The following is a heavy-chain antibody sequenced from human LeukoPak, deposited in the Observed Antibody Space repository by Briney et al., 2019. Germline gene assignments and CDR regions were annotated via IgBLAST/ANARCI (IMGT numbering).Heavy chain of an antibody. D-gene: IGHD7-27*01. CDR1: GFTFSDYY. J-gene: IGHJ4*02. CDR3: GTGDPRFDY. V-gene: IGHV3-11*04. Sequence: PGGSLRLSCAVSGFTFSDYYMSWIRQAPGKGLQWVSYISSGSSAIYYTDSVKGRFTITRDDAKNSVYLQMNSLRTEDTAVYYCGTGDPRFDYWGQGILVTVSS. CDR2: ISSGSSAI.